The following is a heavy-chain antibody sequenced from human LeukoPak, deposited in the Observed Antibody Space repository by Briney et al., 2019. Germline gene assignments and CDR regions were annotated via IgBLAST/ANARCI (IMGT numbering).Heavy chain of an antibody. CDR3: VRGQTIDY. J-gene: IGHJ4*02. CDR2: IKSDGSGI. V-gene: IGHV3-74*01. D-gene: IGHD3-3*01. Sequence: GGSLRLSCTTPGFAFSNCWMYWVRQAPGKGLVWVSRIKSDGSGITYTDSVEGRFTISRDNVKNTLYLQMNSLRDEDTAVYYCVRGQTIDYWGQGTLVTVSS. CDR1: GFAFSNCW.